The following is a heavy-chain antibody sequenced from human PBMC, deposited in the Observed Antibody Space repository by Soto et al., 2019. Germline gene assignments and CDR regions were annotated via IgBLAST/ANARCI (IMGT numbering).Heavy chain of an antibody. V-gene: IGHV4-4*07. Sequence: QVQLQESGPGLVKPSATLSLTCTVAGVSISSYYWSWIRQPAGKGLEWFGRIYTSGSTNYNPSLKSRVTMSVDTSKNQCPLKLSSVTAADTAVYSCERATNYGDFDYWGQGTLVTVSS. CDR2: IYTSGST. J-gene: IGHJ4*02. CDR1: GVSISSYY. CDR3: ERATNYGDFDY. D-gene: IGHD3-10*01.